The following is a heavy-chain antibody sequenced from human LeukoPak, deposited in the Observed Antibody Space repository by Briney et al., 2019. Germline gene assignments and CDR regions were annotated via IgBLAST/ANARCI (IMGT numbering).Heavy chain of an antibody. D-gene: IGHD4-17*01. V-gene: IGHV1-69*13. CDR3: ALRRSPPYYYYGMDV. J-gene: IGHJ6*02. Sequence: APVKVSCKASGGTFSSYAISWVRQAPGQGLEWMGGIIPIFGTANYAQKFQGRVTITADESTSTAYMELSSLRSEDTAVYYCALRRSPPYYYYGMDVWGQGTTVTVSS. CDR2: IIPIFGTA. CDR1: GGTFSSYA.